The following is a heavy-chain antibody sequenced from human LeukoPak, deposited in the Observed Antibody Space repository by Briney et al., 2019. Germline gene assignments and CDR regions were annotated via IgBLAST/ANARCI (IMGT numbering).Heavy chain of an antibody. J-gene: IGHJ3*02. Sequence: PGGSLRLSCAASGFTFSSYWMHWVRQAPGKGLVWVSRINSDGSSTSYADSVKGRFTISRDNAKNTLYLQMNSLRAEDTAVYYCARAEMATDAFDIWGQGTMVTVSS. CDR2: INSDGSST. CDR1: GFTFSSYW. CDR3: ARAEMATDAFDI. D-gene: IGHD5-24*01. V-gene: IGHV3-74*01.